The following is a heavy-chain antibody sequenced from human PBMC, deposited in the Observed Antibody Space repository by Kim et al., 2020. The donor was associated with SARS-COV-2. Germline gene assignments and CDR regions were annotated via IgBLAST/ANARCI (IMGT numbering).Heavy chain of an antibody. CDR2: INSDGSST. J-gene: IGHJ6*01. CDR3: ARDKGRGDILTVTYGIGV. D-gene: IGHD3-9*01. V-gene: IGHV3-74*01. Sequence: GGSLRLSCAASGFTFSSYCMHWVRQAPGKGLVWVSRINSDGSSTSYADSVKGRFTISRDNAKNTLYLQMNSLRAEDTAVYYCARDKGRGDILTVTYGIGVWGQGPTVTVSS. CDR1: GFTFSSYC.